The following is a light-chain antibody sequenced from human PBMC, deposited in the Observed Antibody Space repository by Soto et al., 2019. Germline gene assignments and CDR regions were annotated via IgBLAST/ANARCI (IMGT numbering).Light chain of an antibody. Sequence: QSVLTQPRSVSGSPGQSVTISCTGTSSDVGTYSYVSWYKQYPGKAPKLMIFDVSQRPSGVPDRFSGSKSGNTASLTISGLRGEDEADYHCQSYDSSLTNAVFGGGTKLTVL. CDR1: SSDVGTYSY. CDR3: QSYDSSLTNAV. V-gene: IGLV2-11*01. CDR2: DVS. J-gene: IGLJ2*01.